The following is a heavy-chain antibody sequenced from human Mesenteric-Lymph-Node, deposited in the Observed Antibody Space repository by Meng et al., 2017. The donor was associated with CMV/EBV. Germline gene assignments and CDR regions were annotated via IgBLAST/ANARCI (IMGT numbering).Heavy chain of an antibody. CDR3: ARGTVRFLEWLLSGIYYFDY. D-gene: IGHD3-3*01. CDR1: GFTFSNYW. CDR2: IRRDGGDK. V-gene: IGHV3-7*01. J-gene: IGHJ4*02. Sequence: GESLKISCAASGFTFSNYWMSWLRQTPGKGLEWVANIRRDGGDKYYVDSVKGRFTISRDNAENSLYLHINSLRVEDTAVYYCARGTVRFLEWLLSGIYYFDYWGQGTLVTVSS.